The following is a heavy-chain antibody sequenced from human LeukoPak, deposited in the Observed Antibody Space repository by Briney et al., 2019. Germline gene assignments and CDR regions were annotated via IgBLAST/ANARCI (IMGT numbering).Heavy chain of an antibody. V-gene: IGHV4-34*01. Sequence: PSETLSLTCAVYGGSFSGYYWSWIRQPPGKGLEWIGEINHSGSTNYNPSLKSRVTISVDTSKNQFSLKVTSVTAADTAVYYCAREGPGERRYCFGGTCRWYFDLWGRGTLVTVSS. D-gene: IGHD2-15*01. CDR3: AREGPGERRYCFGGTCRWYFDL. CDR2: INHSGST. J-gene: IGHJ2*01. CDR1: GGSFSGYY.